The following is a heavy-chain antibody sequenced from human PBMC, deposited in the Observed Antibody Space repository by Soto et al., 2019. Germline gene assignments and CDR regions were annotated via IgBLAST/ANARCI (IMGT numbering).Heavy chain of an antibody. CDR1: GFTFDDYA. V-gene: IGHV3-9*01. CDR3: AKDMDYSSSWADH. J-gene: IGHJ5*02. D-gene: IGHD6-6*01. Sequence: EVQLVESGGGLVQPGRSLRLSCAASGFTFDDYAMHWVRQAPGKGLEWVSGISWNSHYIGYADSVKGRFTISRDNAKNSLYLQMNSLRAEDTALYYCAKDMDYSSSWADHWGQGTLVTVSS. CDR2: ISWNSHYI.